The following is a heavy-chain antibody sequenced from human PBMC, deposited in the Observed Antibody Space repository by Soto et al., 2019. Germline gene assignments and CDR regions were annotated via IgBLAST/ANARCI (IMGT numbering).Heavy chain of an antibody. Sequence: QITLNESGPPVVRPTETLTLTCRFSGFSLTTSGVGVGWISQSPGKAPEWLALIYWDDDKRYSASLKSRLTIPKDTSKNQVVLTVSDLDPTDTATYYCAHRVLRTVFGLVTTTAIYFDFWGQGTPVAVSS. CDR3: AHRVLRTVFGLVTTTAIYFDF. CDR1: GFSLTTSGVG. J-gene: IGHJ4*02. D-gene: IGHD3-3*01. CDR2: IYWDDDK. V-gene: IGHV2-5*02.